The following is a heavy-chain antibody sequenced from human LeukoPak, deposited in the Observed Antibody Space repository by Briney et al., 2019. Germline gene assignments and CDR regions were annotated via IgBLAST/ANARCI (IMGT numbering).Heavy chain of an antibody. D-gene: IGHD3-3*01. V-gene: IGHV3-30*02. CDR3: AKDLSTSLRFLGVGTFDY. J-gene: IGHJ4*02. CDR1: GFTFSSYG. Sequence: PGGSLRLSCAASGFTFSSYGMNWVRQVPGKGLEWVAFMRYDGSNKYYADSVKGRFTISRDNSKNTLYLQMSSLRAEDTAVYYCAKDLSTSLRFLGVGTFDYWGQGTLVTVSS. CDR2: MRYDGSNK.